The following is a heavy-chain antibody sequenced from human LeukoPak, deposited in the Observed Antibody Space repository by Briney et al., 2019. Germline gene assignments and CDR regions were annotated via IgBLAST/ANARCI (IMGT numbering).Heavy chain of an antibody. CDR2: INHSGST. V-gene: IGHV4-34*01. CDR1: GGSFSGYY. J-gene: IGHJ4*02. CDR3: ARGYYYDSSGYYDY. Sequence: SETLSLTCAVYGGSFSGYYWSWIRQPPGKGLEWIGEINHSGSTNYNPSLKSRVTISVDTSKNQFSLKLSSVTAADTAVYYCARGYYYDSSGYYDYWGQGTLVTVSS. D-gene: IGHD3-22*01.